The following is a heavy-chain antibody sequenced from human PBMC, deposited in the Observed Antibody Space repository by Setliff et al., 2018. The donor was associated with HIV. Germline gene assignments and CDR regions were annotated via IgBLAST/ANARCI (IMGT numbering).Heavy chain of an antibody. CDR1: GDTFTTYA. V-gene: IGHV1-3*01. CDR3: AIGSSNWPHRPNNYYFDY. J-gene: IGHJ4*02. CDR2: INAGNGDT. Sequence: ASVKVSCKASGDTFTTYALHWVRQAPGQRLEWMGWINAGNGDTKSPQKFQGRVTITRDTSASTAYMELSSLRSEDTGVYYCAIGSSNWPHRPNNYYFDYWGQGTPVTAPQ. D-gene: IGHD4-4*01.